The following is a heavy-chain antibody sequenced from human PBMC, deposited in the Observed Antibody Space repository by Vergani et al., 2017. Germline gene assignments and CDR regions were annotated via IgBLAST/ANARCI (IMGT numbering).Heavy chain of an antibody. D-gene: IGHD3-3*01. CDR2: ISGSGGST. CDR1: GFTFSTYA. Sequence: EVQLLESGGGLVQPGGSLRLSCAASGFTFSTYAMTWVRQAPGTGLEWVSAISGSGGSTYDADPVKGRFTISRDNSKNTLYLQMNSLRAEDTAVYYCAKSPIYDFWSGYSYYYYDYYMDVWGKGTTVTVSS. J-gene: IGHJ6*03. V-gene: IGHV3-23*01. CDR3: AKSPIYDFWSGYSYYYYDYYMDV.